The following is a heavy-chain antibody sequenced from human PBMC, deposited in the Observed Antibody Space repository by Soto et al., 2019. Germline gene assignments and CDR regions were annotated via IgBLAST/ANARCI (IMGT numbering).Heavy chain of an antibody. CDR1: GYTFTSYG. CDR3: ARVRVVGATLKNRFDP. Sequence: ASVKVSCKASGYTFTSYGISWVRQAPGQGLEWMGWISAYNGNTNYAQKLQGRVTMTTDTSTSTAYMELRSPRSDDTAVYYCARVRVVGATLKNRFDPWGQGTLVTVSS. CDR2: ISAYNGNT. V-gene: IGHV1-18*01. D-gene: IGHD1-26*01. J-gene: IGHJ5*02.